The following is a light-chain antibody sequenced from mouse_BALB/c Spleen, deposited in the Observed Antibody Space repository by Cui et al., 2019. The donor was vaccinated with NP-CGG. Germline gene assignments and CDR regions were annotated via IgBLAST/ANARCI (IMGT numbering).Light chain of an antibody. V-gene: IGLV1*01. J-gene: IGLJ1*01. CDR1: TGAVTTSNY. CDR2: GTH. Sequence: QAVVTQEYALTTSPGETVTLTCRSSTGAVTTSNYANWVQEKPDHLFTVLIGGTHNRAPGVPSRFSGSLIGDKAALTITGAQTEDEAIYFCALWYSNHWVFGGGTKLTVL. CDR3: ALWYSNHWV.